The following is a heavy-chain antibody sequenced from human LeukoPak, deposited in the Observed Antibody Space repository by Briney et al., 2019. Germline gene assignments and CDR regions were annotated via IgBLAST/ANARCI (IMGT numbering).Heavy chain of an antibody. V-gene: IGHV3-21*01. Sequence: GGSLRLSCAASGFIFSSYSMNWVRQAPGKGLEWVSSISSSSSYIYYADSVKGRFTISRDNAKNSLYLQMNSLRAEDTAVYYCARGNGKKYYYDSSGYPYYFDYWGQGTLVTVSS. J-gene: IGHJ4*02. CDR1: GFIFSSYS. D-gene: IGHD3-22*01. CDR3: ARGNGKKYYYDSSGYPYYFDY. CDR2: ISSSSSYI.